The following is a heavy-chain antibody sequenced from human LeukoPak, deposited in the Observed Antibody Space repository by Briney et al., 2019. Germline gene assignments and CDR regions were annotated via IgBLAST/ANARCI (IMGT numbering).Heavy chain of an antibody. V-gene: IGHV3-21*04. Sequence: PGGSLRLSCTASGFSFSNFVMNWVRQAPGKGLEWVSSISSSSSSIFYADSVKGRFTISRDNSKNSLYLQMDTLRSEDAAFYYCVKDLSYKSSGYVFDHWGQGTLVTVSS. CDR1: GFSFSNFV. D-gene: IGHD3-22*01. CDR2: ISSSSSSI. CDR3: VKDLSYKSSGYVFDH. J-gene: IGHJ4*02.